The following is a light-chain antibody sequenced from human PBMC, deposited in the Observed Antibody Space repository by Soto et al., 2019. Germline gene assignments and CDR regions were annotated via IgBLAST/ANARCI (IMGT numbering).Light chain of an antibody. J-gene: IGLJ2*01. Sequence: QSVLTQPASVSGSPGQSITITCTGTRSDVGGSKYVSWYQQHPGKAPKLMIFEVSDRPSGISYRFSGSKSANTAPLTISGLQADDEADYYCSSYSTSGTLVVFGSGTKLTVL. V-gene: IGLV2-14*01. CDR1: RSDVGGSKY. CDR3: SSYSTSGTLVV. CDR2: EVS.